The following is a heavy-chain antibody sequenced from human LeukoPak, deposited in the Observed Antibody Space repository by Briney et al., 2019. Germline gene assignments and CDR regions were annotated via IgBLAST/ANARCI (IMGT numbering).Heavy chain of an antibody. D-gene: IGHD6-13*01. Sequence: PGESLRLSCAASGFTFNTYSMNWVRQAPGKGREWVAYLTSSSSTIYYADSVKGLYTISRNNAKNSLYLQMNSLRDEDTAIYYCARFGSSWRPFDYWGQGTLVTVAS. V-gene: IGHV3-48*02. J-gene: IGHJ4*02. CDR1: GFTFNTYS. CDR3: ARFGSSWRPFDY. CDR2: LTSSSSTI.